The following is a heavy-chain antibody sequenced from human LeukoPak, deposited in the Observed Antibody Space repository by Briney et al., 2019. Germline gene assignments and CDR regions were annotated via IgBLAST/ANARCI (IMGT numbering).Heavy chain of an antibody. CDR2: INSDGSST. CDR3: ARVFRVAVAGTDAFDI. Sequence: GGSLRLSCAASGFTFSSYCMHWVRQAPGKGLVWVSRINSDGSSTRYADSVKGRFTISRDNDKNTLYLQMNSLRAEDTAVYYCARVFRVAVAGTDAFDIWGQGTMVTVSS. CDR1: GFTFSSYC. D-gene: IGHD6-19*01. J-gene: IGHJ3*02. V-gene: IGHV3-74*01.